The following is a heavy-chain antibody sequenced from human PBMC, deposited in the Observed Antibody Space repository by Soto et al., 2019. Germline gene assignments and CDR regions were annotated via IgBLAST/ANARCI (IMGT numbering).Heavy chain of an antibody. CDR2: VYYSGAT. V-gene: IGHV4-39*01. CDR3: ARTTLAKEYYFDY. J-gene: IGHJ4*02. D-gene: IGHD1-1*01. CDR1: GASISSTIAY. Sequence: QLQLQESGPGLVKPSETLSLTCTVSGASISSTIAYWGWIRQPPGKGPEYIGSVYYSGATDYSPSLKRRVSISVDTSENEFSLNLKSVTAADTAVYYCARTTLAKEYYFDYWGQGTLVTVSS.